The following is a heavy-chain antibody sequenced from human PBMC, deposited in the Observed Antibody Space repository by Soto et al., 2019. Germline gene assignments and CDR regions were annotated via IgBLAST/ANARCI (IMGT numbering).Heavy chain of an antibody. V-gene: IGHV3-23*01. D-gene: IGHD3-9*01. CDR2: ISGSGGSS. Sequence: PGGSLRLSCAASGFAFSTYAMTWVRQAPGKGLEWVSVISGSGGSSYYADSVKGRFTISRDNSKNTLFLQMNSLRAEDTAMYYCAKDPSTGSADYWGQGTQVTVSS. CDR1: GFAFSTYA. CDR3: AKDPSTGSADY. J-gene: IGHJ4*02.